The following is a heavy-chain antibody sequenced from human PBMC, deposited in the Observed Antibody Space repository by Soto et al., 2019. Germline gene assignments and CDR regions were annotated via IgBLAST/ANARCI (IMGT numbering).Heavy chain of an antibody. D-gene: IGHD3-10*01. Sequence: SETLSLTCTVSGGSISSYYWSWMRQPAGKGLEWIGRIYTSGSTNYNPSLKSRVTMSVDTSKNQFSLKLSSVTAADTAVYYCASGSPAPPYYFDYWGQGTLVTVSS. J-gene: IGHJ4*02. CDR1: GGSISSYY. V-gene: IGHV4-4*07. CDR2: IYTSGST. CDR3: ASGSPAPPYYFDY.